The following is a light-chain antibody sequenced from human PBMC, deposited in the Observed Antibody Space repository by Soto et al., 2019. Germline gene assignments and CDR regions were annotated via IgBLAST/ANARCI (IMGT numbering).Light chain of an antibody. CDR1: SSNIGAGYV. CDR2: GNS. J-gene: IGLJ3*02. Sequence: QAVVTQPPSVSGAPGHRVTISCTGSSSNIGAGYVVHWYQQLPGTAPKLLIYGNSNRPSGVPDRFSGSKSGTSASLAITGLQAEDEADYYCQSYDSSLSGWVFGGGTKLTVL. CDR3: QSYDSSLSGWV. V-gene: IGLV1-40*01.